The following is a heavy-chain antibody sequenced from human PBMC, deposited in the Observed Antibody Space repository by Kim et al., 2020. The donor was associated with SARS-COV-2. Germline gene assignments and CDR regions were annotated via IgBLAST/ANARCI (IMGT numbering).Heavy chain of an antibody. J-gene: IGHJ6*02. V-gene: IGHV3-15*01. D-gene: IGHD1-26*01. Sequence: PVKGRFTISRDDSKNTLYLQMNSLKTEDTAVYYCTTEGELGDYYYYGMDVWGQGTTVTVSS. CDR3: TTEGELGDYYYYGMDV.